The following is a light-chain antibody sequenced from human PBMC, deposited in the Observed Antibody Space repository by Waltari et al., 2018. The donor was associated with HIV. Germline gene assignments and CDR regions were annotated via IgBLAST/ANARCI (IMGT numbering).Light chain of an antibody. CDR2: GNT. CDR3: QSCDRSLRGV. J-gene: IGLJ1*01. V-gene: IGLV1-40*01. Sequence: QSVLTQPPSVSGAPGQRVTIPCTGSSSDIGADYDVNWYQHLPGTAPKLLIYGNTKLPSGVPDRFSGSKSGTSASLAITGLQAEDEADYYCQSCDRSLRGVFGTGTKVTV. CDR1: SSDIGADYD.